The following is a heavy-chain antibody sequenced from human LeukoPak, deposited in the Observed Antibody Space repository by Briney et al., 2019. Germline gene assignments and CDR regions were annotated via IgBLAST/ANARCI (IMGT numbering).Heavy chain of an antibody. D-gene: IGHD2-15*01. CDR1: GYTFTSYG. CDR2: ISAYNGNT. Sequence: ASVKVSCKASGYTFTSYGISWVRQAPGQGLEWMGWISAYNGNTNYAQKLQGRVTMTTDTSTSTAYMELRSLRSDDTAVYYCARADGYCSGGSCSPFDLWGRGTLVTVSS. J-gene: IGHJ2*01. V-gene: IGHV1-18*01. CDR3: ARADGYCSGGSCSPFDL.